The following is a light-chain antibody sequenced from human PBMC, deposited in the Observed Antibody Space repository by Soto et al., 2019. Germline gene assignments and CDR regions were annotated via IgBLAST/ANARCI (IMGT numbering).Light chain of an antibody. CDR3: QQYAGTPT. CDR2: AAS. V-gene: IGKV1-12*01. Sequence: DIQMTQSPSSVSASVGDRVTITCRASQGISSWLAWYQQKPGKAPNLLIYAASRLQSGVPSRFSGSGSGTDFTLSISRLEPEDFGVYYCQQYAGTPTFGQGTRLEIK. CDR1: QGISSW. J-gene: IGKJ5*01.